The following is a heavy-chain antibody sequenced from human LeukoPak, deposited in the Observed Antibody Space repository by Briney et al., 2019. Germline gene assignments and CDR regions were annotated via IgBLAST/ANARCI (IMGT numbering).Heavy chain of an antibody. Sequence: PSETLSLTCTVSGGSISSGSYYWSWIRQPPGKGLEWIGYIYYSGSTYYNPSLKSRVTISVDTSKNQFSLKLSSVTAADTAVYYCARGQPLSVVVVAAPFFDYWGQGTLVTVSS. D-gene: IGHD2-15*01. CDR1: GGSISSGSYY. V-gene: IGHV4-30-4*01. J-gene: IGHJ4*02. CDR3: ARGQPLSVVVVAAPFFDY. CDR2: IYYSGST.